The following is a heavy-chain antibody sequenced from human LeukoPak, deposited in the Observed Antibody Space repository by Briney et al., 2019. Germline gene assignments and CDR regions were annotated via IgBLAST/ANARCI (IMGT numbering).Heavy chain of an antibody. CDR3: AREGIDSSSPLNY. Sequence: ASVKVSCKVSGYTLTELSMHWARQAPGQGLEWMGWISAYSGNTVYAQNLQGRLTMTTDTSTSTAYVDLRSLRSDDTAVYYCAREGIDSSSPLNYWGQGTLVTVSS. J-gene: IGHJ4*02. CDR2: ISAYSGNT. V-gene: IGHV1-18*01. D-gene: IGHD6-13*01. CDR1: GYTLTELS.